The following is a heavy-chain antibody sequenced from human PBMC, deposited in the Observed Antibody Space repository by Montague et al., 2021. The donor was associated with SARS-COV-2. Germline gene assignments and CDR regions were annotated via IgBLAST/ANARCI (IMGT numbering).Heavy chain of an antibody. Sequence: SLRLSCAASRFTFSDFWMNWVRQAPGKELEWVADIKHDGSEKSYVDSVKGRFTISRDNAKNSLYLQMSSLRAEDTAVYYCARGSTGWYAIFGHYGMDVWGQGTTVTVSS. V-gene: IGHV3-7*01. CDR2: IKHDGSEK. D-gene: IGHD6-19*01. CDR1: RFTFSDFW. CDR3: ARGSTGWYAIFGHYGMDV. J-gene: IGHJ6*02.